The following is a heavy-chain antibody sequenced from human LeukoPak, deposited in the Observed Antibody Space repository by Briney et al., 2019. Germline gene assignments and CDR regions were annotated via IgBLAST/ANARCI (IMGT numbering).Heavy chain of an antibody. J-gene: IGHJ6*02. CDR1: GFTFSAFG. Sequence: GGSLRLSCAASGFTFSAFGMNWVRQAPGKGLEWVSTITKSGDSTYYVDSVKGRFTISRDNSKNTLYLQMNSPRAEDTAKYYCTKDYCGKFCSAVWGQGTTVTVSS. V-gene: IGHV3-23*01. CDR2: ITKSGDST. CDR3: TKDYCGKFCSAV. D-gene: IGHD3-9*01.